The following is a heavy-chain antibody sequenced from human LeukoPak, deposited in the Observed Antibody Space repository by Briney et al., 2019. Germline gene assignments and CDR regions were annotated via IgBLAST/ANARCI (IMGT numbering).Heavy chain of an antibody. J-gene: IGHJ4*02. D-gene: IGHD6-25*01. V-gene: IGHV3-64D*06. CDR1: GFTFSRYS. CDR2: ISSNGGST. CDR3: VKSPSGYSFDY. Sequence: GGSLRLSCAASGFTFSRYSMHWVRQAPGKGLEYVSAISSNGGSTYYADSVKGRFTIPRDNSKNTLYLQMSSLRVEDTAVYYCVKSPSGYSFDYWGQGTLVTVSS.